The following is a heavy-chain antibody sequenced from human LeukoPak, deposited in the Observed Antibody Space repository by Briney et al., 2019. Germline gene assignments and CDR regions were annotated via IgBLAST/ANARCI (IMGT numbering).Heavy chain of an antibody. Sequence: SETLSLTYTVSGGSVSSAGYYWSWIRQPPGKGLEWIGYIYYSGSTNYNPSLRSRVTISLDTSKNQFSLKLSSVTAADTAVYFCARDSNYHVSGRISLDYWGQGTLVTVSS. J-gene: IGHJ4*02. D-gene: IGHD3-10*01. V-gene: IGHV4-61*08. CDR1: GGSVSSAGYY. CDR3: ARDSNYHVSGRISLDY. CDR2: IYYSGST.